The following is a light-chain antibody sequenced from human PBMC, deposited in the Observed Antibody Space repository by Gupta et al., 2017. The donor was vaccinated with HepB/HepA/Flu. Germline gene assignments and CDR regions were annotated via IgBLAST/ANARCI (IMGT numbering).Light chain of an antibody. CDR1: SSNIGAGYD. CDR2: GNS. J-gene: IGLJ1*01. CDR3: QSYASSLSGYV. Sequence: QSVLTHPPSVSGAPGQRVTISCTGSSSNIGAGYDVHWYQQLPGTAPKLLIYGNSNRPSGVPDRLSGSKSGTSASLAITGLQAEDEADYYCQSYASSLSGYVFGTGTKVTVL. V-gene: IGLV1-40*01.